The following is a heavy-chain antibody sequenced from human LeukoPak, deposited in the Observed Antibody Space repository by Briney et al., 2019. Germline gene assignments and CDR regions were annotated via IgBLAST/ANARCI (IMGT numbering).Heavy chain of an antibody. V-gene: IGHV4-34*01. CDR2: TNHSGST. CDR1: GGSFSGYY. CDR3: ARGLYGSGSYPFDY. Sequence: SETLSLTCAVYGGSFSGYYWSWIRQPPGKGLEWIGETNHSGSTNYNPSLKSRVTISVDTSKNQFSLKLSPVTAADTAVYYCARGLYGSGSYPFDYWGQGTLVTVSS. J-gene: IGHJ4*02. D-gene: IGHD3-10*01.